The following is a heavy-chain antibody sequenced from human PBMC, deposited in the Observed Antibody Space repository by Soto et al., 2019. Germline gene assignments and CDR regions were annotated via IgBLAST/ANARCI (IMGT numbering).Heavy chain of an antibody. CDR2: IYYSGST. Sequence: SGDYYWTWIRQPPGKGLEWIGYIYYSGSTYYNPSLESRITMSVGDSKNQFSLKLGSVTAADTAVYYCARLLGSTGSYGGYYFDSWGQGALVTVSS. V-gene: IGHV4-30-4*01. CDR1: SGDYY. CDR3: ARLLGSTGSYGGYYFDS. D-gene: IGHD2-2*01. J-gene: IGHJ4*02.